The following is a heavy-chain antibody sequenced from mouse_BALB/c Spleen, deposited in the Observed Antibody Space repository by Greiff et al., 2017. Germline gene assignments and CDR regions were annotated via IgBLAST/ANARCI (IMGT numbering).Heavy chain of an antibody. V-gene: IGHV1-80*01. J-gene: IGHJ4*01. CDR3: ARDDYGSSYVAMDY. CDR2: IYPGDGDT. Sequence: QVQLQQSGAELVRPGSSVKISCKASGYAFSSYWMNWVKQRPGQGLEWIGQIYPGDGDTNYNGKFKGKATLTADKSSSTAYMQLSSLTSEDSAVYFGARDDYGSSYVAMDYWGQGTSVTVSS. CDR1: GYAFSSYW. D-gene: IGHD1-1*01.